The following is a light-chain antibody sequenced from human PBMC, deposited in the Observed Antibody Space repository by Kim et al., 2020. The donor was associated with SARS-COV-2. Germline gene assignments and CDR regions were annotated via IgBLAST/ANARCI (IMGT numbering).Light chain of an antibody. CDR1: SSDVGGYNY. J-gene: IGLJ1*01. V-gene: IGLV2-8*01. CDR3: SSYAGGNKEV. CDR2: EVS. Sequence: QSALTQPPSASGSPGQSVTISCTGTSSDVGGYNYVSWYQQHPGKAPKLMIYEVSKRPSGVPDRFSGSKSGNTASLTVSGLQAEDEADYYCSSYAGGNKEVFGTGTKVTVL.